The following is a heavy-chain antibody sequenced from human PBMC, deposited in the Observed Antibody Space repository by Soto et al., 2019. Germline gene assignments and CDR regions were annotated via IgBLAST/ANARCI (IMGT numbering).Heavy chain of an antibody. V-gene: IGHV3-33*01. CDR3: ARDGDLNMITFGGVIVTNDAFDI. J-gene: IGHJ3*02. CDR2: IWYDGSNK. D-gene: IGHD3-16*02. CDR1: GFTFSSYG. Sequence: GGSLRLSCAASGFTFSSYGMHWVRQAPGKGLEWVAVIWYDGSNKYYADSVKGRFTISRDNSKNTLYLQMNSLRAEDTAVYYCARDGDLNMITFGGVIVTNDAFDIWGQGTMVTVSS.